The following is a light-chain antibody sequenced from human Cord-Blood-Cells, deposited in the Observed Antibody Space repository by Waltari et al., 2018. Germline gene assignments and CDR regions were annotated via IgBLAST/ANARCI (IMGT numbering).Light chain of an antibody. CDR1: QSISSY. J-gene: IGKJ4*01. V-gene: IGKV1-39*01. CDR2: AAS. CDR3: QQSYSTPLT. Sequence: DIQMTPSPSSLSASVGDRVTITCRASQSISSYLNWYQQKPGKAPKLLIYAASSLQSGFPSRFSGSGSGTDFTLTISSLQPEDFATYYCQQSYSTPLTFGGGTKVEIK.